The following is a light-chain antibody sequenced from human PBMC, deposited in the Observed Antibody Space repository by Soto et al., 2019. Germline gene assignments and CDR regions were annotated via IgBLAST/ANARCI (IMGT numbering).Light chain of an antibody. CDR1: QSISSY. CDR2: AAS. Sequence: DIQMTRSPSSLSASVGDRVTITCRASQSISSYLNWYQQKPGKAPKLLIYAASSLQSGVPSRFSGSGSGTDFTLTISSLQPDDFATYYCQHYNSYSEAFGQGTKVDIK. J-gene: IGKJ1*01. V-gene: IGKV1-39*01. CDR3: QHYNSYSEA.